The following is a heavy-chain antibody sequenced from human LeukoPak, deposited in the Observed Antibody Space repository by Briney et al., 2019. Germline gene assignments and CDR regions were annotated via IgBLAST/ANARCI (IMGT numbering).Heavy chain of an antibody. CDR2: ISTSGSNI. V-gene: IGHV3-48*03. D-gene: IGHD6-19*01. Sequence: QPGGSLRLSCAVSGFTFSSYEMNWVRQAPGKGLEWVSYISTSGSNIYYADSVKGRFTISRDNAKNSLYLQMNSLRAEDTAVYYCARADLAVAGPSDYWGQGALVTVSS. J-gene: IGHJ4*02. CDR3: ARADLAVAGPSDY. CDR1: GFTFSSYE.